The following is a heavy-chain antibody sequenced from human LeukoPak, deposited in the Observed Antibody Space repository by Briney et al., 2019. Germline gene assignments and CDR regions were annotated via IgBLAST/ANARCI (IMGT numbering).Heavy chain of an antibody. J-gene: IGHJ6*02. Sequence: GGSLRLSCAASGFTFSSYSMNWVRQAPGKGLEWVSYISSSSSTIYYADSVKGRFTISRDNAKNSLYLQMNSLRDEDTAVYYCARDQGRTSSRPYYYYYGMDVWGQGTTVTVSS. CDR1: GFTFSSYS. V-gene: IGHV3-48*02. CDR2: ISSSSSTI. D-gene: IGHD6-13*01. CDR3: ARDQGRTSSRPYYYYYGMDV.